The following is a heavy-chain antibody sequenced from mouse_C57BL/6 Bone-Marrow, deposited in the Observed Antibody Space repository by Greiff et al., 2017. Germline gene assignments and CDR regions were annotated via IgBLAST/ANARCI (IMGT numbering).Heavy chain of an antibody. D-gene: IGHD2-10*01. CDR3: ARGGLLPRAMDY. Sequence: EVKLQQSGPELVKPGASVKISCKASGYTFTDYYMNWVKQSHGKSLEWIGDINPNNGGTSYNQKFKGKATLTVDKSSSTAYMELRSLTSEDSAVYYCARGGLLPRAMDYWGQGTSVTVSS. CDR2: INPNNGGT. J-gene: IGHJ4*01. V-gene: IGHV1-26*01. CDR1: GYTFTDYY.